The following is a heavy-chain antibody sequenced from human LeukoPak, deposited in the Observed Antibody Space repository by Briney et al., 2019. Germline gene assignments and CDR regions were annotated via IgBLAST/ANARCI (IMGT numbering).Heavy chain of an antibody. CDR3: AKDGAHIAIWFDP. CDR1: AFTFSSFD. CDR2: ISGSGGSA. J-gene: IGHJ5*02. D-gene: IGHD3-3*01. V-gene: IGHV3-23*01. Sequence: PGVSLRLSRGASAFTFSSFDMSGVRQASRKGLEWVSAISGSGGSAYYADSVKGRFTISRDNSKNTLYLQMNSLRAEDTAVYYCAKDGAHIAIWFDPWGQGTLVTVSS.